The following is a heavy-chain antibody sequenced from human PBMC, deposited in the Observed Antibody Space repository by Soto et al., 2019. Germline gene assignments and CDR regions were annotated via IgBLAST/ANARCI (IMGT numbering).Heavy chain of an antibody. CDR1: GFTFSSYG. CDR2: ISYDGSNK. CDR3: AKDLGYSYDKIFDY. D-gene: IGHD5-18*01. Sequence: QVQLVESGGGVVQPGRSLRLSCAASGFTFSSYGMHWVRQAPGKGLEWVAVISYDGSNKYYADSVKGRFTISRDNSKNTLYLQMNSLRAEDTAVYYCAKDLGYSYDKIFDYWGQGTLVTVSS. V-gene: IGHV3-30*18. J-gene: IGHJ4*02.